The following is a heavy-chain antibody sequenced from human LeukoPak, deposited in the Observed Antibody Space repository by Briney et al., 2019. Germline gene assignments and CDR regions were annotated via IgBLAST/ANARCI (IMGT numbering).Heavy chain of an antibody. CDR3: ARDSSGFPEPLDY. J-gene: IGHJ4*02. D-gene: IGHD3-22*01. CDR1: GFTFSSYA. CDR2: ISGSGGRT. V-gene: IGHV3-23*01. Sequence: GGSLRLSCAASGFTFSSYAMSWVRQAPGKGREWGSAISGSGGRTYYAASVPGRFTISRDNSKNTLYLQMNSLRAEDTAVYYCARDSSGFPEPLDYWGQGTLVTVSS.